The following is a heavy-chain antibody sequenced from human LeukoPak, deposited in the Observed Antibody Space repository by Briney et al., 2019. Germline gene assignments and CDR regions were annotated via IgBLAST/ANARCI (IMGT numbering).Heavy chain of an antibody. CDR3: AKDQDSGYDSVNFDY. CDR1: GFTFTNFA. CDR2: MGPSGDT. V-gene: IGHV3-23*01. D-gene: IGHD5-12*01. J-gene: IGHJ4*02. Sequence: GGSLRLSCAGSGFTFTNFAMTWVRQAPGKGLEWVSSMGPSGDTYYVDSVKGRFSISRDASKNTMYLQMSTLRADDTAVYYCAKDQDSGYDSVNFDYWGQGTLVTVSS.